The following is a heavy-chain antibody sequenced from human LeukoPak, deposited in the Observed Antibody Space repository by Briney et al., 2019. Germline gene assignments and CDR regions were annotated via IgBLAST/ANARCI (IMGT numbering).Heavy chain of an antibody. V-gene: IGHV1-69*01. CDR1: GGTFSSYA. J-gene: IGHJ5*02. CDR2: IIPILGTA. D-gene: IGHD1-26*01. Sequence: SVKVSCKASGGTFSSYAISWVRQAPGQGLEWMGGIIPILGTANYAQKFQGRVTITADANTNTAYMELNSLRSEDTAVYYCAREGSYYAFNWFDPWGQGTLVTVSS. CDR3: AREGSYYAFNWFDP.